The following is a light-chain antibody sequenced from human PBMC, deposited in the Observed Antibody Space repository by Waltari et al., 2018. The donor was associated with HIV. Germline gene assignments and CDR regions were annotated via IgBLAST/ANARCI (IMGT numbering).Light chain of an antibody. CDR2: GAS. J-gene: IGKJ2*01. CDR1: QTVSSSY. Sequence: EIVLTQSPGTLSLSPGESATLSCRASQTVSSSYLAWYQQKPGQAPRLLIYGASNRATGISDRFSGSGSGTDFTLTISRLEPEDFAVYYCHHYGSSPYTFGPGTKLEIK. CDR3: HHYGSSPYT. V-gene: IGKV3-20*01.